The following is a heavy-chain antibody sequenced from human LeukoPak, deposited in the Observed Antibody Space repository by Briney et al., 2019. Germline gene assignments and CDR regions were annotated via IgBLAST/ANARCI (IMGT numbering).Heavy chain of an antibody. CDR1: GYTLTELS. CDR3: ATSITMVRGVIRVFDY. D-gene: IGHD3-10*01. J-gene: IGHJ4*02. CDR2: FDPEDGET. V-gene: IGHV1-24*01. Sequence: GASVKVSCKVSGYTLTELSMHWVRQAPGKGLEWMGGFDPEDGETICAQKFQGRVTMIEDTSTDTAYMELSSLRSEDTAVYYCATSITMVRGVIRVFDYWGQGTLVTVSS.